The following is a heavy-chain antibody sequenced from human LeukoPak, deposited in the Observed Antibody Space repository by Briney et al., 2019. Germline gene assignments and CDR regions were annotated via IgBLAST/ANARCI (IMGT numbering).Heavy chain of an antibody. D-gene: IGHD3-10*01. CDR2: VYYSGST. V-gene: IGHV4-59*01. J-gene: IGHJ5*02. CDR1: GGSISTYF. CDR3: ARASLRPYYYGSGKNPGAWWFDP. Sequence: SETLSLTCTVSGGSISTYFWSWIRQPPGKGLEWIGYVYYSGSTNYNPSLKSRVTISVDTSKNQFSLKLSSVTAADTAVYYCARASLRPYYYGSGKNPGAWWFDPWGQGTLVTVSS.